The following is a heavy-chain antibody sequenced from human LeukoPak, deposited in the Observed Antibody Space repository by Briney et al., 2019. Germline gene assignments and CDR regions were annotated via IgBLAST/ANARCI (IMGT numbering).Heavy chain of an antibody. D-gene: IGHD3-16*02. CDR1: GYTFTSYY. V-gene: IGHV1-46*01. CDR2: INPSGGST. CDR3: ARPVWGSYPDDAFDI. J-gene: IGHJ3*02. Sequence: ASVKVSCKASGYTFTSYYMHWVRQAPGQGLEWMGIINPSGGSTSYAQKFQGRVTMTRDMSTSTVYMELSSLRSEDTAVYYCARPVWGSYPDDAFDIWGQGTMVTVSS.